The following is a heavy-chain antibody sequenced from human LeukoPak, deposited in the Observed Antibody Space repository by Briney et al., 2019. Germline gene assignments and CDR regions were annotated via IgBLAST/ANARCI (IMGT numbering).Heavy chain of an antibody. CDR3: ARLTLGIAAAGTGAFDI. V-gene: IGHV3-30-3*01. CDR2: ISYDGSNK. J-gene: IGHJ3*02. Sequence: GGSLRLSCAASGFTFSSYAMHWVRQAPGKGLEWVAVISYDGSNKYYADSVKGRFTISRDNSKNTLYLQMNSLRAEDTAVYYCARLTLGIAAAGTGAFDIWGQGTMVTVSS. CDR1: GFTFSSYA. D-gene: IGHD6-13*01.